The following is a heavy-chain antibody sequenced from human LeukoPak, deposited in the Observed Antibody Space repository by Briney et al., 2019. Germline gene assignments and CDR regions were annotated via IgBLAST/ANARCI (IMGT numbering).Heavy chain of an antibody. V-gene: IGHV1-18*01. CDR2: IGAYNGNT. CDR3: ARDNPPAAAGTAGRWFDP. Sequence: ASVKVSCKASGYTFTSYGISWVRQAPGQGLEWMGWIGAYNGNTNYAQKLQGRVTMTTDTSTSTAYMELRSLRSDDTAVYYCARDNPPAAAGTAGRWFDPWGQGTLVTVSS. D-gene: IGHD6-13*01. CDR1: GYTFTSYG. J-gene: IGHJ5*02.